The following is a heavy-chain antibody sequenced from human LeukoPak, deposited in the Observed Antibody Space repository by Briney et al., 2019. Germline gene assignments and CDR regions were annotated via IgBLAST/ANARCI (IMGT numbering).Heavy chain of an antibody. CDR3: VREGTADDGVVIRPYNWFDP. CDR1: GGSISSYY. CDR2: IYYSGST. V-gene: IGHV4-59*01. Sequence: SETLSLTCTVSGGSISSYYWSWIRQPPGKGLEWIGYIYYSGSTNYNPSLKSRVIISVDTSKNQFPLKLNSVTAADTAVYYCVREGTADDGVVIRPYNWFDPWGQGTLVTVSS. J-gene: IGHJ5*02. D-gene: IGHD3-3*01.